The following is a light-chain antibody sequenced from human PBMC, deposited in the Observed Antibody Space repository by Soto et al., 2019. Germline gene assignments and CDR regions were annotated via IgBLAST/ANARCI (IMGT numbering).Light chain of an antibody. Sequence: LTQSPDTLSLSPWEGATLSCRASQTVRNNYLAWYQQKPGQAPRLLIYGTSKRATDIPDRLSGSGSGTEFTLTISRLQPEDFATYYCQQHGQWPITCGQGTRLEIK. CDR1: QTVRNNY. CDR3: QQHGQWPIT. V-gene: IGKV3-20*01. J-gene: IGKJ5*01. CDR2: GTS.